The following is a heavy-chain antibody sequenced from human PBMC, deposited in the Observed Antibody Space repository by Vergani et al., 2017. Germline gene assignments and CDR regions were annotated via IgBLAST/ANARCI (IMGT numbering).Heavy chain of an antibody. J-gene: IGHJ6*03. CDR2: IDHTGRP. Sequence: QVQLQQWGGGLLKPSETLSLTCVVNGWSFTSYHWTWIRQSPGEGLEWVGDIDHTGRPDYNPSLKSRLTMSVDKSRNQFSLTLNSVTATDTAIYFCARVNTETNGHLYYFYYMDVWGQGTAVTVS. CDR3: ARVNTETNGHLYYFYYMDV. V-gene: IGHV4-34*01. D-gene: IGHD4-11*01. CDR1: GWSFTSYH.